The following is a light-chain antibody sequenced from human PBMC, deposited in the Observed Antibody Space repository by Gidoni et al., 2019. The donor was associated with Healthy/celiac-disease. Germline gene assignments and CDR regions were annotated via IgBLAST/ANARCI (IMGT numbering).Light chain of an antibody. CDR1: QGISSY. CDR3: QQLNSYPSIP. Sequence: DIQLTQSPSFLSASVGDRVTITCRASQGISSYLAWYQQKPGKAPKLLIYAASTLQSGVPSRFSGRGSGTEFTLTISSLQPEDFATYYCQQLNSYPSIPFGQGTRLEIK. J-gene: IGKJ5*01. CDR2: AAS. V-gene: IGKV1-9*01.